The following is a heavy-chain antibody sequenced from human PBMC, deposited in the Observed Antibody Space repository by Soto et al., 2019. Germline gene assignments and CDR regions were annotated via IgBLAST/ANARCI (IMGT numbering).Heavy chain of an antibody. J-gene: IGHJ4*02. CDR2: IWYDGSNK. Sequence: QVQLVESGGGVVQPGRSLRLSCAASGFTFSSYGMHWVRQAPGKGLEWVAVIWYDGSNKYYADSVKGRFTISRDNSKNTLYLQMNSLRAEDTAVYYCVRSRRRWYFDYWGQGTLVTVSS. CDR1: GFTFSSYG. CDR3: VRSRRRWYFDY. V-gene: IGHV3-33*01.